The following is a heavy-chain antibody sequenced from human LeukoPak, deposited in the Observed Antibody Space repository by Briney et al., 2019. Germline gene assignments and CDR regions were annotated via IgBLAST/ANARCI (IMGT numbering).Heavy chain of an antibody. Sequence: GGSLRLSCAASGFTFSSYALSWVRQAPGKGLEYVSTINGNGGTTYYADSVKGRFTISRDNSKNTLYLQMNSLRAEDTAVYYCAKAHYYGSGSAPFDPWGQGTLVTVSS. CDR2: INGNGGTT. D-gene: IGHD3-10*01. CDR3: AKAHYYGSGSAPFDP. CDR1: GFTFSSYA. J-gene: IGHJ5*02. V-gene: IGHV3-23*01.